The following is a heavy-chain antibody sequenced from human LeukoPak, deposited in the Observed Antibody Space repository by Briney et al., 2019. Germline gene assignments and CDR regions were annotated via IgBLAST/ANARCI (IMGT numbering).Heavy chain of an antibody. J-gene: IGHJ4*02. CDR1: GFTFSSYA. CDR2: ISGSGGTT. Sequence: PGGSLRLSCAASGFTFSSYAMSWVRQAPGKGLEWVSVISGSGGTTFYTDSVKGRFTISRDNAKNSLFLRMNSLRADDTALYYCARVSSSMGGATDYWGQGTLVTVSS. CDR3: ARVSSSMGGATDY. V-gene: IGHV3-23*01. D-gene: IGHD1-26*01.